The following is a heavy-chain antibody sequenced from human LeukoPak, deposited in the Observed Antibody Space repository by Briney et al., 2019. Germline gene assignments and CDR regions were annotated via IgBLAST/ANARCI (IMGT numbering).Heavy chain of an antibody. Sequence: SETLSLTCTVSGGSISSYYWSWIRQPPGKGLEWIGYIYYSGSTNYNPSLKSRVTISVDTSKNQFSLKLSSVTAADTAVYYCAREEFYYGSGSYYQRYFDYWGQGTLVTISS. CDR2: IYYSGST. D-gene: IGHD3-10*01. CDR3: AREEFYYGSGSYYQRYFDY. CDR1: GGSISSYY. J-gene: IGHJ4*02. V-gene: IGHV4-59*01.